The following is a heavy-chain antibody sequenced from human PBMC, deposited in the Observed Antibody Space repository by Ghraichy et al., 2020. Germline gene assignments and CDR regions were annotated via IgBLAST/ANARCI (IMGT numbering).Heavy chain of an antibody. V-gene: IGHV3-23*01. J-gene: IGHJ1*01. CDR2: ISGSGGST. Sequence: GGSLRLSCAASGFTFSSYAMSWVRQAPGKGLEWVSAISGSGGSTYYADSVKGRFTISRDNSKNTLYLQMNSLRAEDTAVYYCAKGVYYDSSGYYNDAEYFQHWGKGTLVTVSS. CDR3: AKGVYYDSSGYYNDAEYFQH. CDR1: GFTFSSYA. D-gene: IGHD3-22*01.